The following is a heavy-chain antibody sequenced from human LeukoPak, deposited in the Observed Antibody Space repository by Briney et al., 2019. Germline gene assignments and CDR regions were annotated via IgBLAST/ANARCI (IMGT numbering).Heavy chain of an antibody. J-gene: IGHJ4*02. CDR2: IGTAGDT. V-gene: IGHV3-13*01. Sequence: GGSLRLSCAASGFTFSSYDMHWVRQATGKGLEWVSAIGTAGDTYYSGSVKGRFTISRENAKNSLYLQMNSLRAGDTAVYYCARSLRYYYDSSGYYYYFDYWGQGTLVTVSS. CDR1: GFTFSSYD. CDR3: ARSLRYYYDSSGYYYYFDY. D-gene: IGHD3-22*01.